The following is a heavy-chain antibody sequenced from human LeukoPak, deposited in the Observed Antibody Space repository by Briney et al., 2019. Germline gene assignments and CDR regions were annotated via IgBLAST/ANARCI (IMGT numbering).Heavy chain of an antibody. V-gene: IGHV1-24*01. CDR1: GYTLTELS. Sequence: ASVKVSCKVSGYTLTELSVHWVRHAPGKGLEWMGGFDPEDGETIYAQKFQGRVTMTEDTSTDTAYMELSSLRSEDTAVYYCATLPAAIMGYYYYYMDVWGKGTTVTVSS. J-gene: IGHJ6*03. CDR3: ATLPAAIMGYYYYYMDV. D-gene: IGHD2-2*02. CDR2: FDPEDGET.